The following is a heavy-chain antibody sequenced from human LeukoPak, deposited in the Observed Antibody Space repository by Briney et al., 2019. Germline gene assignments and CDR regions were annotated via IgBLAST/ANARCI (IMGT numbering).Heavy chain of an antibody. V-gene: IGHV3-23*01. CDR1: GFSFSRNT. J-gene: IGHJ4*02. Sequence: PGGSLRLSCAASGFSFSRNTFNWVSQAPGKGLEWVSTISASGAETFYAASVKGRFTISRDNSKNTLYLQMNSLRAEDTAVYYCARRNWGTESEESYSFDYWGQGTLVTVSS. CDR3: ARRNWGTESEESYSFDY. D-gene: IGHD7-27*01. CDR2: ISASGAET.